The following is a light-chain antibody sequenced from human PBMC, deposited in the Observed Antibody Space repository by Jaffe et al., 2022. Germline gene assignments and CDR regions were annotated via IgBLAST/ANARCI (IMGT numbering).Light chain of an antibody. Sequence: DIQMTQSPSSLSASVGDSVTIACRASQTISNYLNWYQQKPGKAPKLLIYAASSLQSGVPSRFSGSGSGTDFTLTISSLQPEDFATYYCQQTYKTPYTFGQGTKLEIK. CDR1: QTISNY. V-gene: IGKV1-39*01. CDR3: QQTYKTPYT. J-gene: IGKJ2*01. CDR2: AAS.